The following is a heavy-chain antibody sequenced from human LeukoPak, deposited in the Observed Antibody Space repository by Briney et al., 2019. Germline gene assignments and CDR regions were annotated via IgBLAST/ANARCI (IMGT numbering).Heavy chain of an antibody. D-gene: IGHD3-22*01. CDR1: GFTFSSYA. J-gene: IGHJ4*02. CDR3: ARDLHDSTLDY. CDR2: ISYDGSNK. Sequence: PGGSLRLSCAASGFTFSSYAMHWVRQAPGKGLGWVAVISYDGSNKYYADSVKGRFTISRDNSKNTLYLQMNSLRAEDTAVYYCARDLHDSTLDYWGQGTLVTVSS. V-gene: IGHV3-30*01.